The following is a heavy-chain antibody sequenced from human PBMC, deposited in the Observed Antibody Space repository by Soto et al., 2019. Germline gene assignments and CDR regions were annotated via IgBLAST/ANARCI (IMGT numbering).Heavy chain of an antibody. CDR1: GYTFTSYG. CDR3: ARGRLYDTSGFYFLEYFQH. D-gene: IGHD3-22*01. V-gene: IGHV1-18*01. CDR2: ISAYNGNT. Sequence: QVQLVQSGAEVKKPGASVKVSCKASGYTFTSYGISWVRQAPGQGLEWMGWISAYNGNTNYLQKLKGRVTMTTDTSTSTAYMELRSLRSDDTAVYYCARGRLYDTSGFYFLEYFQHWGQGTLVTVSS. J-gene: IGHJ1*01.